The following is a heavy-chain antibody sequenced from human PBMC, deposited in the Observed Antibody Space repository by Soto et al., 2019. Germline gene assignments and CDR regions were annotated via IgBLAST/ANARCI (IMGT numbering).Heavy chain of an antibody. CDR2: IKQDGSEK. J-gene: IGHJ2*01. Sequence: EMQLVESGGGLVQPGGSLRLSCAASGFTFSSYWMSWVRQAPGKGLEGVANIKQDGSEKNYVDSVKGRFTISRDNAKNSLYLQMNSLRAEDTAVYYCARDNPYWYFDLGGRGTLVTASS. CDR3: ARDNPYWYFDL. CDR1: GFTFSSYW. V-gene: IGHV3-7*01.